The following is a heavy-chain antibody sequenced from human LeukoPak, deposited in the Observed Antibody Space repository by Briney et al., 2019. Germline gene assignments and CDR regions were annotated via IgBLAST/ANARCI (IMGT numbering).Heavy chain of an antibody. CDR2: ISGYGSII. V-gene: IGHV3-48*02. D-gene: IGHD3-10*01. CDR3: ASGDGSGTYYNY. CDR1: GFSFSTYS. J-gene: IGHJ4*02. Sequence: GGSLRLSCAASGFSFSTYSMNWVRQGPGKGLEWISYISGYGSIIYYADSVKGRFTISRDNAKNSLYLQMNRLRDEDTAVYYCASGDGSGTYYNYWGQGTLVTVSS.